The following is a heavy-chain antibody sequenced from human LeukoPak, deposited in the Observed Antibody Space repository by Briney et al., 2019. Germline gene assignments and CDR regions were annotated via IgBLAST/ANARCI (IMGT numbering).Heavy chain of an antibody. CDR1: GFTFSNYA. V-gene: IGHV3-30*03. CDR3: GRDRDTGLMVPTLIDH. J-gene: IGHJ5*02. Sequence: GGSLRLVCAASGFTFSNYAMHWVRQAPGKGLEWVAVIDYESYNKYYVDSVKGRFTISRDNSRNTLYLQMNGLRTEDTALYYCGRDRDTGLMVPTLIDHWAQGTLVTVYS. CDR2: IDYESYNK. D-gene: IGHD6-13*01.